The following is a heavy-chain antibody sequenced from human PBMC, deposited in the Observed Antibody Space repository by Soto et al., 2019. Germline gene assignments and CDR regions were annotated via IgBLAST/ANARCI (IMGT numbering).Heavy chain of an antibody. CDR2: IARDGGQK. CDR3: ARDDDFEGNGLDY. Sequence: QVHLVESGGGVVQPGRPLRLSCAASGFTFSRYGMHWVRQAPGKGLEGVGVIARDGGQKQYADSVRGRFTISRDNSKNTLYLEMNRVTVEDAAVYYCARDDDFEGNGLDYWGQGTLVTVSS. V-gene: IGHV3-30*03. D-gene: IGHD2-21*02. J-gene: IGHJ4*02. CDR1: GFTFSRYG.